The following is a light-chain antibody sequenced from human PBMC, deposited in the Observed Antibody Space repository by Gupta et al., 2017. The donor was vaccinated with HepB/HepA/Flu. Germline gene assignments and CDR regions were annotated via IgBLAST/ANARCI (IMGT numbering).Light chain of an antibody. V-gene: IGKV3-15*01. CDR2: GAS. Sequence: IVITPSPATLSVSSGERATLSRRASESISSNLAWYQQKPGQAPRLLIDGASTRATGIPARCSGSGSGTEFTLTIRSLQSEDFAVYYCQQYNNWPPTFGQGTKVEIK. J-gene: IGKJ1*01. CDR3: QQYNNWPPT. CDR1: ESISSN.